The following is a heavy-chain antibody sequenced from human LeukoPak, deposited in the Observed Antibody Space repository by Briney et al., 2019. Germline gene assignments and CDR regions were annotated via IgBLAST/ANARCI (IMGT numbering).Heavy chain of an antibody. CDR1: NGSFSDYY. CDR2: IDHSGST. Sequence: SETLSLTCAVYNGSFSDYYWSWIRQPPGKGLEWIGEIDHSGSTNYSPSLKSRVTISVDTSKNQFSLKLSSVTAADTAVYYCARLLSSAGPWYFDLWGRGTLVTVSS. J-gene: IGHJ2*01. D-gene: IGHD6-13*01. CDR3: ARLLSSAGPWYFDL. V-gene: IGHV4-34*01.